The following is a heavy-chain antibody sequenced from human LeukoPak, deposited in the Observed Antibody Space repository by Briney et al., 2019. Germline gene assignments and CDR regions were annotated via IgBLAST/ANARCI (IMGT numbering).Heavy chain of an antibody. V-gene: IGHV4-39*07. CDR3: AASGSYYLSDY. J-gene: IGHJ4*02. CDR1: GGSISSSSYY. D-gene: IGHD1-26*01. CDR2: IYYSGST. Sequence: SETLSLTCTVSGGSISSSSYYWGWIRQPPGKGLEWIGSIYYSGSTYYNPSLKSRVTISVDTSKNQSSLKLSSVTAADTAVYYCAASGSYYLSDYWGQGTLVTVSS.